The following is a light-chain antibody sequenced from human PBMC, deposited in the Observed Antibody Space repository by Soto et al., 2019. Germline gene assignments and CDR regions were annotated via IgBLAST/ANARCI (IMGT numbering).Light chain of an antibody. J-gene: IGKJ3*01. CDR3: QQRSNWLFT. Sequence: EIVLTQPPATLSLSPGERATLSCRASQSVSSYLAWYQHKPGQAPRLLISDASNRATGVPARFSGSGSGTDFTLTISTLEPEDFAVYYCQQRSNWLFTFGPGTRVDL. CDR1: QSVSSY. V-gene: IGKV3-11*01. CDR2: DAS.